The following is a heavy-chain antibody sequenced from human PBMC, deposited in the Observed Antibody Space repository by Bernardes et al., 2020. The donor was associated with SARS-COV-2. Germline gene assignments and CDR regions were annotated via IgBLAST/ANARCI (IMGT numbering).Heavy chain of an antibody. CDR3: ARGRRDIVVVPAAIWGGDAFDI. J-gene: IGHJ3*02. D-gene: IGHD2-2*02. CDR2: INHSGST. Sequence: SETLSLTCGVYGGCFSGYYWSWIQQRPGKGLEWIGEINHSGSTNYNPSLKSRVTISVDTSKNQFSLKLSSVTAADTAVYYCARGRRDIVVVPAAIWGGDAFDIWGQGTMVTVSS. CDR1: GGCFSGYY. V-gene: IGHV4-34*01.